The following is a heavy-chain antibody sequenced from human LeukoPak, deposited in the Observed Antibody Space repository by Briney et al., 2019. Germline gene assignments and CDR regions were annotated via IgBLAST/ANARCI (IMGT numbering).Heavy chain of an antibody. D-gene: IGHD6-19*01. V-gene: IGHV4-4*02. CDR3: ARRYYSSGRFHFDS. CDR2: IYHSGST. CDR1: GGSISSSNW. J-gene: IGHJ4*02. Sequence: PSETLSLTCAVSGGSISSSNWWSWVRQPPGKGLEWIGEIYHSGSTNYNPSLKSRVTISVDTSKNQFSLKLSSVTAADTAVYYCARRYYSSGRFHFDSWGQGTLVTVSS.